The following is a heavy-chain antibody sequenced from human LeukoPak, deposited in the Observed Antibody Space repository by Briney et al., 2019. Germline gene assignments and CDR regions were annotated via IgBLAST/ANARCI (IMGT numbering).Heavy chain of an antibody. CDR3: ARDGCSSTSCYYY. Sequence: PGGSLRLSCAASGFTFSSYEMNWVRQSPGKGLEWVSYISSRGSTIYYADSVKGRFTISRDNAKNSLYLQMNSLRAEDTAVYYCARDGCSSTSCYYYWGQGTLVTVSS. D-gene: IGHD2-2*01. J-gene: IGHJ4*02. V-gene: IGHV3-48*03. CDR2: ISSRGSTI. CDR1: GFTFSSYE.